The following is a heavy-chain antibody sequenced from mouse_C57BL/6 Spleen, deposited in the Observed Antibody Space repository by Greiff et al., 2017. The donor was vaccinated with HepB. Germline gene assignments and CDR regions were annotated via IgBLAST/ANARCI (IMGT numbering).Heavy chain of an antibody. V-gene: IGHV1-81*01. Sequence: QVQLQQSGAELAKPGASVKLSCKASGYTFTSYGISWVKQRTGQGLEWIGEIYPRSGNTYYNEKFKGKATLTADKSSSTAYMELRSLTSEDSAVYFCAREAGTNYAMDYWGQGTSVTVSS. D-gene: IGHD3-3*01. CDR1: GYTFTSYG. CDR3: AREAGTNYAMDY. J-gene: IGHJ4*01. CDR2: IYPRSGNT.